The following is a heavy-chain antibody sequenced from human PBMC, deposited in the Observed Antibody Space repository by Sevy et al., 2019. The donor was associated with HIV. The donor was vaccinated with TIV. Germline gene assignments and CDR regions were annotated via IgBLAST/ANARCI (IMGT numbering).Heavy chain of an antibody. V-gene: IGHV3-74*01. CDR1: GFTFSSYW. Sequence: GGSLRLSCAASGFTFSSYWMHWVRQAPGKGLVRVSRINSDGSSTSYADSVKGRFTISRDNAKNTLYLQMNSLRAEDTAVYYCARVADYYGSGSYYTIFDYWGQGTLVTVSS. D-gene: IGHD3-10*01. J-gene: IGHJ4*02. CDR2: INSDGSST. CDR3: ARVADYYGSGSYYTIFDY.